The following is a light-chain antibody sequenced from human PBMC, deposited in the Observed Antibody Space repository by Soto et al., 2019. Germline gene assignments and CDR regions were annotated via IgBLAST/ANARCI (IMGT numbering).Light chain of an antibody. CDR1: SSNIGSKT. V-gene: IGLV1-44*01. CDR3: VAWDDRSKGWV. Sequence: QSVLTQSPSASGTPGQRVTISCSGSSSNIGSKTVNWFQQLPGTAPKLLIYNNDQRPSGVPDRFSGSKSGTSASLAISGLQSEDEADYYCVAWDDRSKGWVFGGGTKVTVL. J-gene: IGLJ3*02. CDR2: NND.